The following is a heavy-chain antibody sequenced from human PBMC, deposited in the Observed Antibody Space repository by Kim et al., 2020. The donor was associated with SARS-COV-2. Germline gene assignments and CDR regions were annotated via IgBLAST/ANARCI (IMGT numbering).Heavy chain of an antibody. J-gene: IGHJ6*02. Sequence: GGSLRLSCAASGFTFDDYAMHWVRQAPGKGLEWVSGISWNSGNLCYADSVKGRFVISRDNAKNSLFLLMNSLRPEDTALYYCARDYDILTGHRAPYSYGMAVWGRGTTVTVSS. V-gene: IGHV3-9*01. CDR3: ARDYDILTGHRAPYSYGMAV. D-gene: IGHD3-9*01. CDR1: GFTFDDYA. CDR2: ISWNSGNL.